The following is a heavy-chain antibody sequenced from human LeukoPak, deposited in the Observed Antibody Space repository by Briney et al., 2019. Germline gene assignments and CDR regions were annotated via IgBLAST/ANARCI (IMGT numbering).Heavy chain of an antibody. CDR3: ARDPASEGEMATISAFDI. Sequence: GGSLRLSCAASGFTFSSYAMHWVRQAPGKGLEWVAVISYDGSNKYYADSVKGRFTISRDNSKNTLYLQMNSLRAEDTAVYYCARDPASEGEMATISAFDIWGQGTMVTVSS. D-gene: IGHD5-24*01. CDR1: GFTFSSYA. J-gene: IGHJ3*02. V-gene: IGHV3-30-3*01. CDR2: ISYDGSNK.